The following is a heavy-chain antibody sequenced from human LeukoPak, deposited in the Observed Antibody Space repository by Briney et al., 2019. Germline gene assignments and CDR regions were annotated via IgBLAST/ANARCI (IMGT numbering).Heavy chain of an antibody. Sequence: GGSLRPSCVASGFTFSTYWMSWVRQAPGKGLEWVANTNQNGGEKYYVDSVKGRFTVSRDNAKNSLYLQMSSLRVEDTAVYYCARDLVGASHVWGQGTMVTVSS. CDR1: GFTFSTYW. CDR3: ARDLVGASHV. V-gene: IGHV3-7*01. D-gene: IGHD1-26*01. CDR2: TNQNGGEK. J-gene: IGHJ3*01.